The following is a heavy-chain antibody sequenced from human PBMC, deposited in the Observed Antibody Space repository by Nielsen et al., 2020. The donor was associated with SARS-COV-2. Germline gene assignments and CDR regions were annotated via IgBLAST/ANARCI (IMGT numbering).Heavy chain of an antibody. CDR3: ARNTYGGSSDY. D-gene: IGHD4-23*01. J-gene: IGHJ4*02. Sequence: GESLKIPCKGSGYSFTSYWIGWVRQMPGKGLEWMGVIYPRDSDTRYSPSFQGQVTISADKSISTAYLQWSGLKASDSAIYYCARNTYGGSSDYWGQGTLVTVSS. CDR2: IYPRDSDT. CDR1: GYSFTSYW. V-gene: IGHV5-51*01.